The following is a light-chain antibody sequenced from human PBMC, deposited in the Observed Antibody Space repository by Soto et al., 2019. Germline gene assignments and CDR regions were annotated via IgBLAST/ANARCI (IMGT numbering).Light chain of an antibody. V-gene: IGLV9-49*01. J-gene: IGLJ2*01. Sequence: QSVLTQPPSASASLGASVTLTCTLSSGYSNYKVDWYQQRPGKGPRFVMRVGTGGIVGSKGDGIPDRFSVLGSGLNRYLTIKNIQEEDESDYHCGADHGIVSNFSVVFGGGTKLTVL. CDR1: SGYSNYK. CDR3: GADHGIVSNFSVV. CDR2: VGTGGIVG.